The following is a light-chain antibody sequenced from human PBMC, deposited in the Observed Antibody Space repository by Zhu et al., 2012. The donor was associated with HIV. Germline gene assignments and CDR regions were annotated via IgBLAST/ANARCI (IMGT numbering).Light chain of an antibody. J-gene: IGKJ1*01. Sequence: EIVLTQSPDTLSLSPGDRATLACRASQSVSSNYVIWYQQKPGQAPRPPIYGASDRASGVPDRFSGSGSGTDFTLTISRLEAEDFAVYYCHQYDNSWTFGQGTKVEIK. CDR1: QSVSSNY. CDR2: GAS. CDR3: HQYDNSWT. V-gene: IGKV3-20*01.